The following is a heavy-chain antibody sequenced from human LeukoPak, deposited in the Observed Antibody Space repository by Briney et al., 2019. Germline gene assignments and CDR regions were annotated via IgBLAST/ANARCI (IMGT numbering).Heavy chain of an antibody. D-gene: IGHD6-19*01. CDR3: ATITSAVASDFDN. V-gene: IGHV4-39*01. CDR2: IFYTGST. CDR1: DGSISSSSYY. J-gene: IGHJ4*02. Sequence: SETLSLTCAVSDGSISSSSYYWGWIRQPPGKGLEWIGIIFYTGSTYYNPSLKSRVTISVDTSKNQFSLKLPSATAADTAVYYCATITSAVASDFDNWGPGTLVTVST.